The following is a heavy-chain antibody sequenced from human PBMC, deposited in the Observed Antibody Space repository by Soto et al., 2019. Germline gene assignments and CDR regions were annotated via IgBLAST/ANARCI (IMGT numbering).Heavy chain of an antibody. J-gene: IGHJ4*02. D-gene: IGHD6-13*01. CDR1: GFTFSSYA. Sequence: QVQLVESGGGVVQPGRSLRLSCAASGFTFSSYAMHWVRQAPGKGLEWVAVISYDGSNKYYADSVKGRFTISRDNSKNTLYLQMNSLRAEDTAVYYCARVAKQQLVRGGWWGQGALVTVSS. CDR2: ISYDGSNK. V-gene: IGHV3-30-3*01. CDR3: ARVAKQQLVRGGW.